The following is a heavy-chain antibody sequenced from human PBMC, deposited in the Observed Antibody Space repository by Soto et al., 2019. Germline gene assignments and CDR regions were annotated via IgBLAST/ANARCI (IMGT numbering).Heavy chain of an antibody. CDR2: IYYSGNT. CDR1: GDSISSGDYY. Sequence: PSETLSLTCTVSGDSISSGDYYWSWIRQPPGKGLEWIGCIYYSGNTYYNPSLKRRFSISVDTSKNQFSLQLSSVTAADTAVYYCARAEVAARPPVVYYYGMDVWGKGTRVTVSS. CDR3: ARAEVAARPPVVYYYGMDV. J-gene: IGHJ6*04. V-gene: IGHV4-30-4*01. D-gene: IGHD6-6*01.